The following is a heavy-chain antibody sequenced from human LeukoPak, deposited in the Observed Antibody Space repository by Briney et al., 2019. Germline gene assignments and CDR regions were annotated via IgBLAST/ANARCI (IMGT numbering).Heavy chain of an antibody. D-gene: IGHD3-22*01. V-gene: IGHV3-30-3*01. J-gene: IGHJ4*02. CDR3: ARNRDSSGYYYVVDY. CDR2: ISYDGSNK. CDR1: GFTFTSYA. Sequence: GGSLRLSCVASGFTFTSYAMHWVRQAPGKGLEWVAVISYDGSNKYYADSVKGRFTISRDNSKNTLYLQMNSLRAEDTAVYYCARNRDSSGYYYVVDYWGQGTLVTVSS.